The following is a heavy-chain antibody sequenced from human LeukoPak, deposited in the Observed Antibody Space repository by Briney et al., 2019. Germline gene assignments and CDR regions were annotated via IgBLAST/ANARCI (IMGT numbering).Heavy chain of an antibody. V-gene: IGHV3-48*03. J-gene: IGHJ4*02. CDR3: ARGGDSSGSHHFHY. CDR2: ISSSGSTN. Sequence: GRSLRLSCAVSRFTLSRFEMNCGRQAPGKGLEWVSSISSSGSTNYYADSVKGRFTIARDNDKNSLYLQMNSLTAEDTADYHCARGGDSSGSHHFHYWGQGTLVTVSS. CDR1: RFTLSRFE. D-gene: IGHD6-25*01.